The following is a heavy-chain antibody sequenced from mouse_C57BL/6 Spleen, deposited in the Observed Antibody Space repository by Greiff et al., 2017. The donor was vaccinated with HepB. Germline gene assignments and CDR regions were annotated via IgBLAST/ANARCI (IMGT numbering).Heavy chain of an antibody. Sequence: QVQLQQSGPGLVQPSQSLSITCTVSGFSLTSYGVHWVRQSPGKGLEWLGVIWSGGSTDYNAAFISRLSISKDNSKSQVFFKMNSLQADDTAIYYCARILRSQEGYFDVWGTGTTVTVSS. D-gene: IGHD1-1*01. J-gene: IGHJ1*03. V-gene: IGHV2-2*01. CDR1: GFSLTSYG. CDR2: IWSGGST. CDR3: ARILRSQEGYFDV.